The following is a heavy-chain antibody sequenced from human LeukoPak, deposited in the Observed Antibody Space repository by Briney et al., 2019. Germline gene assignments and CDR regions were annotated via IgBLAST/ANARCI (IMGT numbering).Heavy chain of an antibody. Sequence: ASVKVSCKASGYTFTNYGISWVRQAPGQGLEWMGWIRVNDGDADYAQKLQDRLTLTTDTSTNTAYMELRSLRSDDTAIYYCARDIGVTNFDYWGQGTLVTVSS. J-gene: IGHJ4*02. V-gene: IGHV1-18*01. CDR1: GYTFTNYG. CDR3: ARDIGVTNFDY. D-gene: IGHD4-17*01. CDR2: IRVNDGDA.